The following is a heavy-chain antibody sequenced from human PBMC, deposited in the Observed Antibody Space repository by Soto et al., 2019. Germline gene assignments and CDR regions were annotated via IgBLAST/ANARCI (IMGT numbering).Heavy chain of an antibody. V-gene: IGHV4-59*01. CDR2: LHTTGST. CDR3: ARRLPAEPYFDS. CDR1: GDSISNYY. Sequence: SETLSLTCAGSGDSISNYYWSWIRRPPGKGLEWIAYLHTTGSTNSNPSLNGRVTMSLDTSRNQFSLRLSSLTAADTAVYYCARRLPAEPYFDSWGRGTLVTVSS. D-gene: IGHD4-17*01. J-gene: IGHJ4*02.